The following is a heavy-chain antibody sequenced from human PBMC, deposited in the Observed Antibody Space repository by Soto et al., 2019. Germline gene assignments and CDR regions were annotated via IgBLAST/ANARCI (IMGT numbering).Heavy chain of an antibody. V-gene: IGHV3-11*01. CDR2: ISKSGDII. CDR1: GFTFSDYY. J-gene: IGHJ4*02. Sequence: GGSLRLSCAASGFTFSDYYMSWIRQAPGKGLEWVSYISKSGDIINYPDSVKGRFTISRDNAKNSLYLQMNSLRAEDTAVYYCARHLICLTGVCPFTFDYWGQGTLVTVSS. D-gene: IGHD2-8*02. CDR3: ARHLICLTGVCPFTFDY.